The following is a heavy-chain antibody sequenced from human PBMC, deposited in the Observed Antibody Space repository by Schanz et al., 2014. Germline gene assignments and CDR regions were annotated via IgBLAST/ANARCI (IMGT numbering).Heavy chain of an antibody. CDR3: AKDPSHGDYDYYFDY. D-gene: IGHD3-22*01. J-gene: IGHJ4*02. Sequence: EVQLLESGGGLVQPGGSLRLSCGGSGFTFSTYAMSWVRQAPGKGLEWVSAISGSGGSTYYADSVKGRFTISRDNSKNTLYLQMNSLRAEDTAVYYCAKDPSHGDYDYYFDYWGQGTLVTVSS. CDR2: ISGSGGST. V-gene: IGHV3-23*01. CDR1: GFTFSTYA.